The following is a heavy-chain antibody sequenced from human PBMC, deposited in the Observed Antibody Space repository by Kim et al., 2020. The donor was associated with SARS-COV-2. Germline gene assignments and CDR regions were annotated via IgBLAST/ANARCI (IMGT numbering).Heavy chain of an antibody. J-gene: IGHJ5*02. CDR1: GGSISSISYY. CDR3: ARPRYYDSSGHFNWFDP. CDR2: IYYSGST. D-gene: IGHD3-22*01. V-gene: IGHV4-39*01. Sequence: SETLSLTCTVSGGSISSISYYWGWIRQPPGKGLEWIGSIYYSGSTYYNPSLKSRVTISVDTSKNQFSLKLSSVTAADTAVYYCARPRYYDSSGHFNWFDPWGQGTLVTVSS.